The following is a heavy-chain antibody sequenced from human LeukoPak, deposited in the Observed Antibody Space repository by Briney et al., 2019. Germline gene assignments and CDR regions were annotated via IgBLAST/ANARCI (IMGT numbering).Heavy chain of an antibody. Sequence: ASVKVSCKAFGYTFTSYDINWVRQATGQGLEWMGWMNANSGDTGYAQKFQGRVTMTRNTSISTAYMELSSLRSEDTAVYYCARGLQQWPRDYWGQGTLVTVSS. V-gene: IGHV1-8*02. D-gene: IGHD6-19*01. CDR3: ARGLQQWPRDY. J-gene: IGHJ4*02. CDR2: MNANSGDT. CDR1: GYTFTSYD.